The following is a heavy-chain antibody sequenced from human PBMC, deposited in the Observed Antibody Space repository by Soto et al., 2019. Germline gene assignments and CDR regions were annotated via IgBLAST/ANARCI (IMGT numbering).Heavy chain of an antibody. CDR2: ISGSGGST. D-gene: IGHD5-18*01. Sequence: PGGSLRLSCAASGFTFSSYSMSWVRQAPGKGLEWVSAISGSGGSTYYADSVKGRFTISRDKSKNTLYLQMNSLRAEDTAVYYCAKDEYSYASPLDSWGQGTLVNVSS. CDR3: AKDEYSYASPLDS. CDR1: GFTFSSYS. V-gene: IGHV3-23*01. J-gene: IGHJ4*02.